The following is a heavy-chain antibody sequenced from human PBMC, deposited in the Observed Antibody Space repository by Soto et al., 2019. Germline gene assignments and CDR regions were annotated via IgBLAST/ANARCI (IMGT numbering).Heavy chain of an antibody. Sequence: QITLKESGPTLVKPTQTLTLTCTFSGFSLSTNGVGVGWIRQPPGKALEWFALIYWDDSKEYSPSLKSRLTITKDTSRNQVVLTMTNMDPVDTATYYCSKKGGGDYILGYWGQGTLVTVSS. CDR1: GFSLSTNGVG. J-gene: IGHJ4*02. D-gene: IGHD4-17*01. CDR2: IYWDDSK. V-gene: IGHV2-5*02. CDR3: SKKGGGDYILGY.